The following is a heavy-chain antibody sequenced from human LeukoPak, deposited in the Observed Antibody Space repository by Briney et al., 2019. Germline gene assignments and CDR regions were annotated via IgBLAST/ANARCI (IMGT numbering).Heavy chain of an antibody. CDR2: ISYDGSNK. Sequence: GGSLRLSCAASGFTFSSYGMHWVRQAPGNGLEWVAVISYDGSNKYYADSVKGRFTISRDNAKNSLYLQMNSLRAEDTAVYYCAKERDGAVAYDYWGQGTLVTVSS. J-gene: IGHJ4*02. CDR1: GFTFSSYG. CDR3: AKERDGAVAYDY. D-gene: IGHD6-19*01. V-gene: IGHV3-30*18.